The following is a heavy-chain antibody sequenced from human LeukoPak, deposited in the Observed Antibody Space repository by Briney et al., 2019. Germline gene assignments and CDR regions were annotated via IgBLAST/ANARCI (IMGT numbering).Heavy chain of an antibody. Sequence: GGSLRLSCAAFGFTFSSYAMSWVRQAPGEGLEWVSAISGSGGSTYYADSVKGRFTISRDNSKNTLYLQMNSLRAEDTAVYYCAKAVRAVAGTSDYWGQGTLVTVSS. J-gene: IGHJ4*02. D-gene: IGHD6-19*01. CDR1: GFTFSSYA. V-gene: IGHV3-23*01. CDR2: ISGSGGST. CDR3: AKAVRAVAGTSDY.